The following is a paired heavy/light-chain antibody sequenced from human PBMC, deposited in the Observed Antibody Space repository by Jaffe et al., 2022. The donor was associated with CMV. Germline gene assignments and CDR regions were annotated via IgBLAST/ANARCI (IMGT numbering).Light chain of an antibody. Sequence: DVVLTQSPLSLPVTLGQPASISCRSSQSLVYSDGHTYLNWFQQRPGQSPRRLIYKVSKRDSGVPDRFSGSGSGTDFTLKISRVEAEDVGVYYCMQGMHWPLTFGGGTKVEIK. CDR2: KVS. CDR3: MQGMHWPLT. J-gene: IGKJ4*01. CDR1: QSLVYSDGHTY. V-gene: IGKV2-30*01.
Heavy chain of an antibody. CDR1: GYFFPDYG. V-gene: IGHV1-18*01. J-gene: IGHJ3*02. Sequence: QVQLVQSGAEVKKPGASVKVSCKASGYFFPDYGISWVRQAPGQGLEWMGWVSGYNGNAHYRQNVQGRVTMTTDTSTSTAYMELRSLRSDDTAVYYCARDELGWKLPSSDALDIWGPGTMVTVSS. D-gene: IGHD1-1*01. CDR2: VSGYNGNA. CDR3: ARDELGWKLPSSDALDI.